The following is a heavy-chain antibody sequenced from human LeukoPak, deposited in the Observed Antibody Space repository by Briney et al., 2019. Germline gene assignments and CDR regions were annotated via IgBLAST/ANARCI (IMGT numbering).Heavy chain of an antibody. J-gene: IGHJ6*02. Sequence: SSETLSLTCTVSGGSISSSSYYWGWIRQPPGKGLEWVSSISSSSSYIYYADSVKGRFTISRDNAKNSLYLQMNSLRAEDTAVYYCARDLTHDENDYGDYYYGMDVWGQGTTVTVSS. CDR1: GGSISSSS. D-gene: IGHD4-17*01. V-gene: IGHV3-21*01. CDR3: ARDLTHDENDYGDYYYGMDV. CDR2: ISSSSSYI.